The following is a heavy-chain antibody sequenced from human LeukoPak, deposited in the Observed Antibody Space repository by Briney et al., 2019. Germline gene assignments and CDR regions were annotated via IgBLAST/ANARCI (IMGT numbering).Heavy chain of an antibody. CDR1: GFTFSSYG. V-gene: IGHV3-30*18. Sequence: GGNLRLSSAASGFTFSSYGMLGVRPAPGQGREWVAVISYDRSNQYYADSVKGRFTISRDNSKNTLYLQMNSLRAEDTAVYYCAKAGGSYYNWFDPWGQRTLVTVSS. CDR3: AKAGGSYYNWFDP. CDR2: ISYDRSNQ. J-gene: IGHJ5*02. D-gene: IGHD1-26*01.